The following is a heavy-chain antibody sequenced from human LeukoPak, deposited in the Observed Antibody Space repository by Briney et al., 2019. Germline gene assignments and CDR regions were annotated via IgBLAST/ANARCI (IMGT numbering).Heavy chain of an antibody. CDR2: IWYDGSNK. Sequence: GRSLRLSCAASGFTFSSYGMHWVRQAPGKGLEWVAVIWYDGSNKYYADSVKGRFTISRDNSKNTQYLQMNSLRAEDTAVYYCARDLVGFFDYWGQGTLVTVSS. V-gene: IGHV3-33*01. D-gene: IGHD1-26*01. CDR3: ARDLVGFFDY. J-gene: IGHJ4*02. CDR1: GFTFSSYG.